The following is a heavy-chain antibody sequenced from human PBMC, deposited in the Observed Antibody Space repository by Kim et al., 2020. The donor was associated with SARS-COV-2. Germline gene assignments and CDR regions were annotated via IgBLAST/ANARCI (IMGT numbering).Heavy chain of an antibody. CDR3: ARAAGGNPSLYYGDYAPRNYGMGV. J-gene: IGHJ6*02. CDR1: GFTFSSYW. D-gene: IGHD4-17*01. CDR2: INSDGSST. V-gene: IGHV3-74*01. Sequence: GGSLRLSCADSGFTFSSYWMHWVRQASGKGLVRVSRINSDGSSTSYADSVKGRFPISRDNAKNTLYLQMNSLRAEDTAVYYCARAAGGNPSLYYGDYAPRNYGMGVWGQGTAVTVSS.